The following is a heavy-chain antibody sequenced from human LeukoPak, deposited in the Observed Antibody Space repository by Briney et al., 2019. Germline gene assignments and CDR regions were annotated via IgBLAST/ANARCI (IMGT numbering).Heavy chain of an antibody. J-gene: IGHJ6*02. D-gene: IGHD6-19*01. CDR3: ASAPSAGQWLVFPRSYSYYYGMDV. CDR1: GGSFSGYY. Sequence: SETLSLTCAVYGGSFSGYYWSWIRQPPGKGLEWIGEINHSGSTNYNPSLKSRVTISVDTSKNQFSLKLSSVTAADTAVYYCASAPSAGQWLVFPRSYSYYYGMDVWGQGTTVTVSS. CDR2: INHSGST. V-gene: IGHV4-34*01.